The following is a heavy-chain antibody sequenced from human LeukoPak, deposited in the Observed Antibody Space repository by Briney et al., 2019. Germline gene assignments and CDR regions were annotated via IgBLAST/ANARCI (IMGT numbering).Heavy chain of an antibody. CDR2: ISSDGINK. V-gene: IGHV3-30-3*01. J-gene: IGHJ4*02. CDR1: GFTFSDYA. Sequence: PGGSLRLSCAASGFTFSDYAMHWVRQAPGEGLEWVALISSDGINKYYADSVKGRFTISRDNSKNTLYLQMISLRPEDTAFYYCARDVSGWYYFVYWGQGTLVTVSS. CDR3: ARDVSGWYYFVY. D-gene: IGHD6-19*01.